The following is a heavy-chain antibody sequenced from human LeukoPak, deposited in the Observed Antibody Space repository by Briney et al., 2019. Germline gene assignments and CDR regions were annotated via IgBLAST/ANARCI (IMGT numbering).Heavy chain of an antibody. J-gene: IGHJ4*02. V-gene: IGHV4-30-4*01. CDR3: AREVRPTVTSHFDS. Sequence: SETLSLTCSVSGGSISSADFYWTWIRQSPGKGLEWIGYISYRGSPYYNPSLKSRVSISVDTSKNQFSLELTSVTAADTAIYCAREVRPTVTSHFDSWGPGTLVAVSS. CDR1: GGSISSADFY. D-gene: IGHD4-11*01. CDR2: ISYRGSP.